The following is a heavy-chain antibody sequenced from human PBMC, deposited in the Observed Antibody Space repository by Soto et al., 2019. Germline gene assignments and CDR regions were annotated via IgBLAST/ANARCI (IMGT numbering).Heavy chain of an antibody. D-gene: IGHD6-6*01. J-gene: IGHJ6*02. CDR3: ARNESSNIYGMDV. CDR2: ISSSSFSI. CDR1: GFTFSSYS. V-gene: IGHV3-21*01. Sequence: GGSLRLSCAASGFTFSSYSMNWVRQAPGKGLEGVSSISSSSFSINYADSVKGRFSISRDNAQNSLHLQMNNLRAEDTAVYYCARNESSNIYGMDVWGQGTTVTVSS.